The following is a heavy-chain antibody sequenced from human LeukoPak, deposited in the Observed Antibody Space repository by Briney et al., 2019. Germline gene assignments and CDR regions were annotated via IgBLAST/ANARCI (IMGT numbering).Heavy chain of an antibody. D-gene: IGHD2-21*02. CDR3: ARGAYCGGDCYSGFRYFDY. CDR1: GFTVSSNY. Sequence: PGGSLRLSCAASGFTVSSNYMSWVRQAPGKGLEWVSVIYSGGSTYYADSVKGRFTISRDNSKNTLYLQMNSLRAEDTAVYYCARGAYCGGDCYSGFRYFDYWGQGTLVTVSS. J-gene: IGHJ4*02. V-gene: IGHV3-66*01. CDR2: IYSGGST.